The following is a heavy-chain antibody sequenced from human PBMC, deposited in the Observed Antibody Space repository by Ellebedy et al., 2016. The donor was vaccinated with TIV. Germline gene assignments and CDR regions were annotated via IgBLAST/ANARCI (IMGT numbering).Heavy chain of an antibody. Sequence: GESLKISCAASGFDFSHHVLSWVRQAPGKGLEWVSYISSSSSYTNYADSVKGRFTISRDNAKNSLCLQMNSLRDEDTAVYYCARENVYSYYGMDVWGQGTTVTVSS. CDR3: ARENVYSYYGMDV. V-gene: IGHV3-11*06. CDR2: ISSSSSYT. J-gene: IGHJ6*02. CDR1: GFDFSHHV. D-gene: IGHD3-16*01.